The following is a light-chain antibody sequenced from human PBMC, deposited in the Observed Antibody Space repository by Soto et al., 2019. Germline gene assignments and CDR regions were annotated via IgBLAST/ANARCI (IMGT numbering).Light chain of an antibody. V-gene: IGLV4-69*01. CDR3: QTWGSGIVV. Sequence: QSVLTQSPSASASLGASVKLTCTLSSGHSNYAIAWHQQQSEKGPRYLMKLNSDGSHSKGDGIPDRFSGSSSGAERSLTIPRLQSEDEADYSCQTWGSGIVVFGGGTKLTVL. CDR2: LNSDGSH. J-gene: IGLJ2*01. CDR1: SGHSNYA.